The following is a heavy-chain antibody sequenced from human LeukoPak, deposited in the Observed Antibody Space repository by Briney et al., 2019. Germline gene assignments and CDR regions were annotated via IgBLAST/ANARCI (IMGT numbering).Heavy chain of an antibody. CDR3: AKDLIDY. CDR1: GFVFSKYA. V-gene: IGHV3-30*04. D-gene: IGHD3-22*01. J-gene: IGHJ4*02. Sequence: GGSLRLSCVGSGFVFSKYAVHWVRQAPGKGLEWVAVISYDGSNKYYADSVKGRFTTSRDNSKNTLYLQMNSLRAEDTAVYYCAKDLIDYWGQGTLVTVSS. CDR2: ISYDGSNK.